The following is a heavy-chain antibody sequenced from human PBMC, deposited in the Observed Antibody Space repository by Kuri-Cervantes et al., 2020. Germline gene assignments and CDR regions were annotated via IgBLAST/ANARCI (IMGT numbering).Heavy chain of an antibody. V-gene: IGHV3-9*01. CDR3: AKGGFGERSFDY. D-gene: IGHD3-10*01. J-gene: IGHJ4*02. CDR2: ISWSSGNL. Sequence: GGSLRLSCAASGFTLDDYAMHWVRQAPGKGLEWVSGISWSSGNLGYADSVKGRFTISRDNAKNSLSLQMNSLRAEDTALYYCAKGGFGERSFDYWGQGTLVTVSS. CDR1: GFTLDDYA.